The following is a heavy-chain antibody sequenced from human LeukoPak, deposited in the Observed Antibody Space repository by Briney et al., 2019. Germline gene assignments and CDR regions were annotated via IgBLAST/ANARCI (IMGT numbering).Heavy chain of an antibody. J-gene: IGHJ4*02. CDR3: ARDKVTY. Sequence: GGSLRLSCAPSGFTFSNYWMSWVRQAPGKGLEWVANISKDGGEKYYVDSVKGRFTISRDNAKNSLYLQMNSLRVEDTAVYYCARDKVTYWGQGTLVTVSS. CDR2: ISKDGGEK. CDR1: GFTFSNYW. V-gene: IGHV3-7*01.